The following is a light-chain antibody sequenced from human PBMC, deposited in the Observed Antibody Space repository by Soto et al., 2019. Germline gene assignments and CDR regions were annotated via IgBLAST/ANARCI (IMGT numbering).Light chain of an antibody. Sequence: EIVLTQSPATLSLSPGERATLYCRASQSVGSYLAGYQQKPGQAPRLLIYDASNRATGIPARFSGSGSGTDFILINSGLEPEDAAVYYCQQRSNGLTFGGGTKVEIK. CDR1: QSVGSY. J-gene: IGKJ4*01. CDR2: DAS. CDR3: QQRSNGLT. V-gene: IGKV3-11*01.